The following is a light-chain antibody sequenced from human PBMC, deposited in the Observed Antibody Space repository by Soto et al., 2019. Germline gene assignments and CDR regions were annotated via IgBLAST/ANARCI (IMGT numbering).Light chain of an antibody. CDR2: GAS. CDR1: QSVSSSY. CDR3: QQYGSSPLT. Sequence: EIVLTQSPGTLSLSPGERATLSCRASQSVSSSYLAWYQQKPGQAPRLLIYGASSRDTGIPDRFSGIGSGTDFTLSISSLEPEDFAVYYCQQYGSSPLTFGGGTKEEIK. V-gene: IGKV3-20*01. J-gene: IGKJ4*01.